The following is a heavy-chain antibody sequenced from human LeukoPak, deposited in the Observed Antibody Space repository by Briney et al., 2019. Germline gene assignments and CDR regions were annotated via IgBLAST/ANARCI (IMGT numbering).Heavy chain of an antibody. CDR1: GFTFSSYT. J-gene: IGHJ4*02. Sequence: PGRSLRLSCAASGFTFSSYTMHWVRQAPGKGLVWVAVISYHGNNKYYADSVKGRFTISRDNSKNTLYLQMNSLRAEDTAVYYCARERYSGSSPYFDYWGQGTLVTVSS. CDR2: ISYHGNNK. V-gene: IGHV3-30-3*01. CDR3: ARERYSGSSPYFDY. D-gene: IGHD1-26*01.